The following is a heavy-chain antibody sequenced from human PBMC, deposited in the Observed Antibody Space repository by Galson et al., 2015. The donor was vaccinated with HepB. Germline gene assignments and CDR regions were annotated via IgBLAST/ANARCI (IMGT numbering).Heavy chain of an antibody. Sequence: SVKVSCKASGYTFTSYAMHWVRQAPGQRLEWMGWINAGNGNTKYSQKFQGRVTITRDTSASTAYMELSSLRSEDTAVYYCARVGQLWSDQNWFDPWGQGTLVTVSS. D-gene: IGHD5-18*01. CDR2: INAGNGNT. V-gene: IGHV1-3*01. CDR3: ARVGQLWSDQNWFDP. J-gene: IGHJ5*02. CDR1: GYTFTSYA.